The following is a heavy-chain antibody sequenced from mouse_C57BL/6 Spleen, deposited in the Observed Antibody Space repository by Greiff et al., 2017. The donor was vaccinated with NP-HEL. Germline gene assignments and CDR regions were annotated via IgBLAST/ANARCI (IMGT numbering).Heavy chain of an antibody. CDR3: ASRSLYGRSSHWYFDV. CDR1: GYTFTSYW. Sequence: QVQLQQPGAELVKPGASVKLSCKASGYTFTSYWMQWVKQRPGQGLEWIGEIDPSDSYTNYNQKFKGKATLTVDTSSSTAYMQPSSLTSEDSAVYYWASRSLYGRSSHWYFDVWGTGTTVTVSS. CDR2: IDPSDSYT. V-gene: IGHV1-50*01. D-gene: IGHD1-1*01. J-gene: IGHJ1*03.